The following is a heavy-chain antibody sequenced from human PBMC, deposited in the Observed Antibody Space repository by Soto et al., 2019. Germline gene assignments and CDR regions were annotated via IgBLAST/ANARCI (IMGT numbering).Heavy chain of an antibody. CDR2: IDPVDSYA. CDR1: GLSFTNYW. Sequence: VESLKISCKGSGLSFTNYWISWGRQMPGKGLEWMGNIDPVDSYANYSPPFQGHVTFSVDTSISTAYLQRSSLKASDTAMYFCARIESIARNWFDPWGQGTLVTVSS. V-gene: IGHV5-10-1*01. J-gene: IGHJ5*02. D-gene: IGHD6-13*01. CDR3: ARIESIARNWFDP.